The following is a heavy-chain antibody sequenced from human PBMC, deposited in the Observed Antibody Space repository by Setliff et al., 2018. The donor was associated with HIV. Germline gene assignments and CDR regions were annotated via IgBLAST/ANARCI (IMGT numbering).Heavy chain of an antibody. Sequence: PGGSLRLSCAASGFTFSTHTMNWVRQAPGKGLEWVSSISSSGTYIYYADSVKGRFTISRDNAKNSLYLQMNSLRAEDTAVYYCARPTNIGTLYYGSQSFYMYYYGMDVWGQGTTVTVSS. CDR3: ARPTNIGTLYYGSQSFYMYYYGMDV. V-gene: IGHV3-21*01. D-gene: IGHD3-10*01. CDR2: ISSSGTYI. J-gene: IGHJ6*02. CDR1: GFTFSTHT.